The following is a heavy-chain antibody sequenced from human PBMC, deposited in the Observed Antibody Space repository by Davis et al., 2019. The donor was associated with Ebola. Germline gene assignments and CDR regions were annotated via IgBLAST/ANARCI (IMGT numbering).Heavy chain of an antibody. J-gene: IGHJ2*01. Sequence: SGPTLVKPTQTLTLTYTFSGFSLSTSGMCVSWIRQPPGKALEWLALLDWDDDKYYSTSLKTRLTISKDTSKNQVVLTMTNMDPVDTATYYCARIPQVKGLWYFDLWGRGTLVTVSS. D-gene: IGHD2-21*01. CDR3: ARIPQVKGLWYFDL. CDR1: GFSLSTSGMC. CDR2: LDWDDDK. V-gene: IGHV2-70*01.